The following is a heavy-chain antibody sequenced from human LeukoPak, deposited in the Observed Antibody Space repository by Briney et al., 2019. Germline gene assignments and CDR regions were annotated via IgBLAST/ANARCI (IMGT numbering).Heavy chain of an antibody. Sequence: GGSLRLSCAASGFTFSSYSMSWVRQAPGKGLEWVSAISGSGGSTYYADSVKGRFTISRDNSKNTLYQQMNSLRAEDTAVYYCAKDPRPIYDFWSGYYNPYFDYWGQGTLVTVSS. CDR2: ISGSGGST. V-gene: IGHV3-23*01. D-gene: IGHD3-3*01. J-gene: IGHJ4*02. CDR1: GFTFSSYS. CDR3: AKDPRPIYDFWSGYYNPYFDY.